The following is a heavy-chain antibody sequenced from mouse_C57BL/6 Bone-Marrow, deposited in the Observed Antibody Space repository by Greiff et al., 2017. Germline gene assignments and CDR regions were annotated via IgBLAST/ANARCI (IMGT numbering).Heavy chain of an antibody. V-gene: IGHV5-6*01. CDR1: GFTFSSYG. CDR3: ARRLRYYYAMDY. D-gene: IGHD3-2*02. J-gene: IGHJ4*01. CDR2: ISSGGSYT. Sequence: EVKLMESGGDLVKPGGSLKLSCAASGFTFSSYGMSWVRQTPDKRLEWVSTISSGGSYTYYPDSVKGRFTISSDNAKNTLYLQMSSLKSEDTAMYYCARRLRYYYAMDYWGQGTSVTVSS.